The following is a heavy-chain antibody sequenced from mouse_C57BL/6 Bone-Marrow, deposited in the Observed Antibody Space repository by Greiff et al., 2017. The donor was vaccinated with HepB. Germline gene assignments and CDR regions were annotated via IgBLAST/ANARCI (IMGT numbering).Heavy chain of an antibody. Sequence: QVQLQQSGPGLVQPSQSLSITCTVSGFSLTSYGVHWVRQSPGKGLEWLGVIWSGGSTDYNAAFISRLSISKDNSKCQVFFKMNSMQADDTAIYYCARKDGYYEYFDVWGTGTTVTVSS. CDR1: GFSLTSYG. CDR3: ARKDGYYEYFDV. J-gene: IGHJ1*03. V-gene: IGHV2-2*01. CDR2: IWSGGST. D-gene: IGHD2-3*01.